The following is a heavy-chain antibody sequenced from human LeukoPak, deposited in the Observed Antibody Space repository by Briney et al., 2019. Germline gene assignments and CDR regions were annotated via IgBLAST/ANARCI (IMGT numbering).Heavy chain of an antibody. Sequence: ASVKVSCKASGYTFSDYYMHWVRQAPGQGLEWMGIINPSGGSTSYAQKFQGRVTMTRDMSTSTVYMELSSLRSEDTAVYYCARGGLENGYHSNDGFDIWGQGTMVTVSS. D-gene: IGHD3-22*01. V-gene: IGHV1-46*01. CDR1: GYTFSDYY. CDR3: ARGGLENGYHSNDGFDI. CDR2: INPSGGST. J-gene: IGHJ3*02.